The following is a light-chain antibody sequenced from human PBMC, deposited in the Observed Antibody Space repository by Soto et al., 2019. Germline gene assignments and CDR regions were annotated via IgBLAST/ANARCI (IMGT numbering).Light chain of an antibody. CDR2: GAS. J-gene: IGKJ2*01. CDR3: QQYGSSPPYT. V-gene: IGKV3-20*01. CDR1: RSVSGSY. Sequence: EIVLTQSPGTLSLSPGERATLSCRASRSVSGSYLAWYQQKPGQAPRLLVYGASSRATGIPDRFSGSGSGTDFTLTISRLEPEDFAVYYCQQYGSSPPYTFGQGTKLEIK.